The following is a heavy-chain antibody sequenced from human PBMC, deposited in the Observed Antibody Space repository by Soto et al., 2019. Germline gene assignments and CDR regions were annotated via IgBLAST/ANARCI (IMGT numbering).Heavy chain of an antibody. D-gene: IGHD2-15*01. Sequence: PGESLKISCKGSGYSFTSYWISWVRQMPGKGLEWMGRIDPSDSYTNYSPSFQGHVTISADKSISTAYLQWSSLKASDTAMYYCARRRMGQKVENYYGMDVWGQGTRVTVSS. CDR1: GYSFTSYW. CDR2: IDPSDSYT. CDR3: ARRRMGQKVENYYGMDV. V-gene: IGHV5-10-1*01. J-gene: IGHJ6*02.